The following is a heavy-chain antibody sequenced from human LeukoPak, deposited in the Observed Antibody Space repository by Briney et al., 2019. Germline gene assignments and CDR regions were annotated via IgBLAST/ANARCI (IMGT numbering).Heavy chain of an antibody. CDR1: GYTFTSYG. Sequence: ASVKVSCKASGYTFTSYGISWVRQAPGQGLEWMGWISGFNGNTKYALNLQGRGTMTTDTSTSTAYMELRSLSSDDTAVYYCARIGLAMVPSLNNYYYYGMDVWGQGTTVTVSS. J-gene: IGHJ6*02. D-gene: IGHD2-2*01. V-gene: IGHV1-18*01. CDR3: ARIGLAMVPSLNNYYYYGMDV. CDR2: ISGFNGNT.